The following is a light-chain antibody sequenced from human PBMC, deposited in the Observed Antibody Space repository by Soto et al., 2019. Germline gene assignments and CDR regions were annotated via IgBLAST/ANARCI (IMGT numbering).Light chain of an antibody. CDR2: GAS. CDR3: HQYDHWPQT. CDR1: QSVRSY. V-gene: IGKV3-15*01. Sequence: MVLTQSPATLSLSPGERATLSCGASQSVRSYLAWYQQKPGQAPRLLIHGASTRAPGIPARFSGSGSGTDFTLTISSLQSEDFAVYYCHQYDHWPQTFGQGTKVDIK. J-gene: IGKJ1*01.